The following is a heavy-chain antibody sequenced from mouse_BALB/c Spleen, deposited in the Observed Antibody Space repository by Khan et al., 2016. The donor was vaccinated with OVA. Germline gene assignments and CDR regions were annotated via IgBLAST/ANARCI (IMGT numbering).Heavy chain of an antibody. CDR1: GLYIKDTY. CDR3: ARMARK. J-gene: IGHJ2*01. Sequence: EVQLQQSGAELVKSGAIVKLSCTASGLYIKDTYMHWLKQWPEQGLEWIGRIDSPNGNTKYDPKFQGMATITAHTSSNPAYLQRRSLTSEETAVYYCARMARKWGQGTTLTVTS. V-gene: IGHV14-3*02. CDR2: IDSPNGNT.